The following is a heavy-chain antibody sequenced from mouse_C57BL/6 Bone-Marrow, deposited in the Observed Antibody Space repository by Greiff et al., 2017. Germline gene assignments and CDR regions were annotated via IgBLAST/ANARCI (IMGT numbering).Heavy chain of an antibody. CDR2: ISDGGSYT. CDR1: GFTFSSYA. J-gene: IGHJ4*01. V-gene: IGHV5-4*03. Sequence: EVKLMESGGGLVKPGGSLKLSCAASGFTFSSYAMSWVRQTPEKRLEWVATISDGGSYTYYPDNVKGRFTISRDNAKNNLYLQMSHLKSEDTAMYYCARAVTVVATDYAMDYWGQGTSVTVSS. D-gene: IGHD1-1*01. CDR3: ARAVTVVATDYAMDY.